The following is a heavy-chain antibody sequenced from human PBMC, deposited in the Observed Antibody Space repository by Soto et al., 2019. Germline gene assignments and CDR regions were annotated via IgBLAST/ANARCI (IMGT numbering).Heavy chain of an antibody. CDR1: GGSISSGGYY. V-gene: IGHV4-31*03. CDR2: IYYSGST. J-gene: IGHJ6*02. Sequence: QVQLLESGPGLVKPSQTLSLTCTVSGGSISSGGYYWSWIRQHPGKGLEWIGYIYYSGSTYYHPSLKRRVTISVDTSKNQFSLKLSSVTAADTAVYYCEREMATMNYYYYGMDVWGQGTTVTVSS. D-gene: IGHD5-12*01. CDR3: EREMATMNYYYYGMDV.